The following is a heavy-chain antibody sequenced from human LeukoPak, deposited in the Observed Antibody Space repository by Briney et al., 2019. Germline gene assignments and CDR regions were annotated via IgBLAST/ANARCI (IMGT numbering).Heavy chain of an antibody. D-gene: IGHD3-3*01. CDR1: GFTVSSNY. CDR2: IKSKTDGGTT. V-gene: IGHV3-15*01. CDR3: TTAVRGTLEAFDY. Sequence: GGSLRLSCAASGFTVSSNYMSWVRQAPGKGLEWVGRIKSKTDGGTTDYAAPVKGRFTISRDDSKNTLYLQMNSLKTEDTAVYYCTTAVRGTLEAFDYWGQGTLATVSS. J-gene: IGHJ4*02.